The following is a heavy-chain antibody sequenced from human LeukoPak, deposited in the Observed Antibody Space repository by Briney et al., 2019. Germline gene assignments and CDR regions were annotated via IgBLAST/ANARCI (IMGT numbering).Heavy chain of an antibody. Sequence: GGSPRLSCAASGFTFSSYGMHGLRQAPGKGLEWVAVIWYDGSNKYYADSVKGRFTISRDNSKNTLYLQMNSLRAEDTAVYYCARESRDCSGGSCYWYYYYYGMDVWGQGTTVTVSS. D-gene: IGHD2-15*01. CDR2: IWYDGSNK. J-gene: IGHJ6*02. V-gene: IGHV3-33*01. CDR1: GFTFSSYG. CDR3: ARESRDCSGGSCYWYYYYYGMDV.